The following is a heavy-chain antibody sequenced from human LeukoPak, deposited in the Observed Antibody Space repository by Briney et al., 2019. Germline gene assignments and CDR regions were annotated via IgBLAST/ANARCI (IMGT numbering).Heavy chain of an antibody. D-gene: IGHD4-17*01. CDR1: GYTFTSYD. J-gene: IGHJ4*02. CDR2: INPNSAVT. Sequence: ASVKVSCKASGYTFTSYDINWVRQATGQGLEWMGWINPNSAVTNYAQKFQGRVTMTRDTSISTAYMDLIRLRSDDTAVYYCASGDYGDPPLNYWGQGTLVTVSS. CDR3: ASGDYGDPPLNY. V-gene: IGHV1-2*02.